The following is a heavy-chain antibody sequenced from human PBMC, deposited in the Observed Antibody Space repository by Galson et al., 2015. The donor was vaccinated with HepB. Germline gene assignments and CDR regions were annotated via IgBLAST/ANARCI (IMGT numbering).Heavy chain of an antibody. V-gene: IGHV1-3*01. J-gene: IGHJ3*02. Sequence: SVKVSCKASGYTFTSYAMHWVRQAPGQRLEWMGWVNAGNGNTKYSQKFQSRVTITRDTSASTAYMELSSLRSKDTAVYYCARVLVPAAVNDAFDIWGQGTMVTVSS. CDR3: ARVLVPAAVNDAFDI. D-gene: IGHD2-2*01. CDR1: GYTFTSYA. CDR2: VNAGNGNT.